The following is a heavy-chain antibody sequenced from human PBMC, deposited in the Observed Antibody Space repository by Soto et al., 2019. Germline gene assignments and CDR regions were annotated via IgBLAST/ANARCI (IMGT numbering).Heavy chain of an antibody. CDR1: GYTFIGYY. V-gene: IGHV1-2*02. CDR3: AREFGGRISWGWLDP. J-gene: IGHJ5*02. CDR2: IDPNSGGT. Sequence: QVPLLQSGAEVKRPGASVTVSCKVSGYTFIGYYIHWLRQAPGQGLEWMGWIDPNSGGTYYPQKFQGSVTMTRDTAIPTAYLELSRLRPDDTAVYFFAREFGGRISWGWLDPWGQGTLVTVSS. D-gene: IGHD3-16*01.